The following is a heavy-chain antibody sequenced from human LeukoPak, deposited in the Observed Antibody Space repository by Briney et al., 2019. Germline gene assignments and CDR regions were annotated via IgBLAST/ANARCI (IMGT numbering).Heavy chain of an antibody. J-gene: IGHJ4*02. CDR2: IYTSGST. Sequence: SETLSLTCTVSGGSISSYYWSWIRQPAGRGLEWIGRIYTSGSTNHNPSLKSRVTMSVDTSKNQFSLKLSSVTAADTAVYYCAGQKSGYSSSWPSFDYWGQGTLVTVSS. CDR1: GGSISSYY. CDR3: AGQKSGYSSSWPSFDY. D-gene: IGHD6-13*01. V-gene: IGHV4-4*07.